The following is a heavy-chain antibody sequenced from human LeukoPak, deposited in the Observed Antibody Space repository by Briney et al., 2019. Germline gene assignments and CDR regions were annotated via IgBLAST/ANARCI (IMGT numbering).Heavy chain of an antibody. V-gene: IGHV4-59*12. CDR1: GGSSSSYY. CDR2: MSYSGST. CDR3: ARGFRYYDYVWGSYRSYYFDY. Sequence: SETLSLTCTVSGGSSSSYYWSWIRQPPGKGLEWIGYMSYSGSTNYNPSLKSRVTISVDTSKNQFSLKLSSVTAADTAVYYCARGFRYYDYVWGSYRSYYFDYWGQGTLVTVSS. D-gene: IGHD3-16*02. J-gene: IGHJ4*02.